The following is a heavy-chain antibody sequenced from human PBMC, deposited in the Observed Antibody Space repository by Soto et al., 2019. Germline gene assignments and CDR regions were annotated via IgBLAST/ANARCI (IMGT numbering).Heavy chain of an antibody. J-gene: IGHJ3*02. Sequence: QVQLVESGGGVVQPGRSLRLSCAADGFTFSSYGMHWVRQAPGKGLEWVAVISYDGSNKYYADSVKGRFTISRDNSKNTLYLQMNSLRAEDTAVYYCAKEGDIWGQGTMVTVSS. V-gene: IGHV3-30*18. CDR3: AKEGDI. CDR1: GFTFSSYG. CDR2: ISYDGSNK.